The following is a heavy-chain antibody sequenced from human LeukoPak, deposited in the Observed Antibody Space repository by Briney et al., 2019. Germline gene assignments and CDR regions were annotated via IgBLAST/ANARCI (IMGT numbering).Heavy chain of an antibody. Sequence: SETLSLTCTVSGGSISSSSYYWGWIRQPPGKGLEWIGSIYYSGSTYYNPSLKSRVTISVDTSKNQFSLKLSSVTAADTAVYYCARVAYDFWSGALDYWGRGTLVTVSS. CDR3: ARVAYDFWSGALDY. V-gene: IGHV4-39*07. D-gene: IGHD3-3*01. CDR2: IYYSGST. J-gene: IGHJ4*02. CDR1: GGSISSSSYY.